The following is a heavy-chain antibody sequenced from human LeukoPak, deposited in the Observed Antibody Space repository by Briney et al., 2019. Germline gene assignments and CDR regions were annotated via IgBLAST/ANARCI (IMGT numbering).Heavy chain of an antibody. Sequence: PGGSLRLSCAASGFTFSSYSMNGVRQAPGKGLEWVSYISSSSSTIYYADSVKGRFTISRDNAKNSLYLQMNSLRAEDTAVYYCARDIGGFFDYWCQGTLVTVSS. D-gene: IGHD2-15*01. CDR1: GFTFSSYS. CDR3: ARDIGGFFDY. V-gene: IGHV3-48*04. CDR2: ISSSSSTI. J-gene: IGHJ4*02.